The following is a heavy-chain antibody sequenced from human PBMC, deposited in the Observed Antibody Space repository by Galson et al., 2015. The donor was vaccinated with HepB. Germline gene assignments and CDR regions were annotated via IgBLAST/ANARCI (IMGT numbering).Heavy chain of an antibody. J-gene: IGHJ6*02. CDR1: GYTLTELS. CDR3: ATPLAWQQLVQGYYYGMDV. V-gene: IGHV1-24*01. CDR2: FDPEDGET. Sequence: SVKVSCKVSGYTLTELSMHWVRQAPGKGLEWMGGFDPEDGETIYAQKFQGRVTMTEDTSTDTAYMELSSLRSEDTAVYYCATPLAWQQLVQGYYYGMDVWGQGTTVTVSS. D-gene: IGHD6-13*01.